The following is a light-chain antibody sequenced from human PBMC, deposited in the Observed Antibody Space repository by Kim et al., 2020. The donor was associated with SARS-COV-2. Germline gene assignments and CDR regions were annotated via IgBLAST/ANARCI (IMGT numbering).Light chain of an antibody. CDR3: QQYGGSPLYT. CDR1: QSVSSSN. Sequence: EIVLTQSPGTLSLSPGERATLSCRASQSVSSSNLAWYQQKPGQAPRLLIYGASSRANGIPDRFSGSGSGTDFTLTISRLEPEDFAVYYCQQYGGSPLYTFGQGTKLEIK. CDR2: GAS. V-gene: IGKV3-20*01. J-gene: IGKJ2*01.